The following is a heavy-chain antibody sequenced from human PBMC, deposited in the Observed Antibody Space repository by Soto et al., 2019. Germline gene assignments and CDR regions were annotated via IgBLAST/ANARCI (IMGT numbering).Heavy chain of an antibody. CDR3: ARTYYDYVWGSYRYVLNYYYYYGMDV. D-gene: IGHD3-16*02. V-gene: IGHV5-10-1*01. Sequence: PXESLRISCKGSGYSFTSYWISWVRQMPGKGLEWMGRIDPSDSYTNYSPSFQGHVTISADKSISTAYLQWSSLKASDTAMYYCARTYYDYVWGSYRYVLNYYYYYGMDVWGQGTTVTVSS. J-gene: IGHJ6*02. CDR1: GYSFTSYW. CDR2: IDPSDSYT.